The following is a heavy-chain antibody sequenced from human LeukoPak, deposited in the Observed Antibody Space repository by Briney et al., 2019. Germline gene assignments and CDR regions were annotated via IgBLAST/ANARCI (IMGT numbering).Heavy chain of an antibody. Sequence: GGSLRLSCAASGFTFSSYWMSWVRQAPGKGLEWVANINEDGSHKNYLDSVKGRFTISRDNTKNSVYLLMNSLRAEDTAVYYCARDPPHRFTMIEKDSWGQGTLVTVSS. J-gene: IGHJ4*02. CDR1: GFTFSSYW. CDR2: INEDGSHK. D-gene: IGHD3-22*01. CDR3: ARDPPHRFTMIEKDS. V-gene: IGHV3-7*01.